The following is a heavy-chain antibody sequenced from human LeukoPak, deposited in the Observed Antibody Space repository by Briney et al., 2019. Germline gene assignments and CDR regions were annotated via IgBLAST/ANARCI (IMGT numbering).Heavy chain of an antibody. V-gene: IGHV4-39*01. CDR1: GGSISSSSYY. Sequence: PSETLSLTCTVSGGSISSSSYYWGWIRQPPGKGLEWIASIYYSGSTYYNPSLKSRVTISADTSKNQFSLKLSSVSAADTAAYYCARHGFPFYGFGIWGQGTMVTVSS. CDR3: ARHGFPFYGFGI. CDR2: IYYSGST. J-gene: IGHJ3*02. D-gene: IGHD2-2*03.